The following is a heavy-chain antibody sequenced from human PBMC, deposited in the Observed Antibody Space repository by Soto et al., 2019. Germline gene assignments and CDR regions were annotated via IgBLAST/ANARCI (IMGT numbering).Heavy chain of an antibody. CDR1: GYTFTNYD. CDR3: ARGRRYCTTTSCYPPALFPYGMDV. CDR2: INPDSDNT. D-gene: IGHD2-2*01. Sequence: QVQLVQSGAGVKKPGASVKVSCETSGYTFTNYDINWVRQAAGQGLEWMGWINPDSDNTGYAQKFQGRVTMTRDTSISTAYMELNSLRSEDTAVYYCARGRRYCTTTSCYPPALFPYGMDVWGQGTTVTVSS. V-gene: IGHV1-8*01. J-gene: IGHJ6*02.